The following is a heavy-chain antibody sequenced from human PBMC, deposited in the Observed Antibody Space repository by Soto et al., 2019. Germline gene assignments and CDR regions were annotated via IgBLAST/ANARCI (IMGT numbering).Heavy chain of an antibody. D-gene: IGHD2-15*01. CDR1: GGSVSSNDYA. Sequence: SETLSLTCTVSGGSVSSNDYAGGWIRQSPGKGLEWIGHIYSSGRTYYNPSLKSRVSISIDTSKNQFSLHLSSVTAADTAVYYCARWVEVSLDYFDSWGQGNPVTVS. V-gene: IGHV4-39*07. CDR3: ARWVEVSLDYFDS. J-gene: IGHJ4*02. CDR2: IYSSGRT.